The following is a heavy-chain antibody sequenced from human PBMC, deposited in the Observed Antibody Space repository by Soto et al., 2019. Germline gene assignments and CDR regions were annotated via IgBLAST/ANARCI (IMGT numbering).Heavy chain of an antibody. D-gene: IGHD3-22*01. CDR3: AKDQGYYDSSDTPSYFDY. CDR2: ISGSGGST. Sequence: GGSLRLSCAASGFTFSSYAMSCVRQAPGKGLEWVSAISGSGGSTYYADSVKGRFTISRDNSKNTLYLQMNSLRAEDTAVYYCAKDQGYYDSSDTPSYFDYWGQGTLVTVSS. J-gene: IGHJ4*02. CDR1: GFTFSSYA. V-gene: IGHV3-23*01.